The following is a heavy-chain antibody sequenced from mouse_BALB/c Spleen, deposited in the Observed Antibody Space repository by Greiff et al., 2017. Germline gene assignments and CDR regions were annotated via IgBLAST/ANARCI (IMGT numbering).Heavy chain of an antibody. V-gene: IGHV3-8*02. Sequence: EVMLVESGPSLVKPSQTLSLTCSVTGDSITSGYWNWIRKFPGNKLEYMGYISYSGSTYYNPSLKSRISITRDTSKNQYYLQLNSVTTEDTATYYCARFYYGSSRYWYFDVWGAGTTVTVSS. J-gene: IGHJ1*01. CDR2: ISYSGST. CDR1: GDSITSGY. D-gene: IGHD1-1*01. CDR3: ARFYYGSSRYWYFDV.